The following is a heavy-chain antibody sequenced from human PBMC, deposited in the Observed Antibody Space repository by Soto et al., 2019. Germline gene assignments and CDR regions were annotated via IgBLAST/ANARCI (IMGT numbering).Heavy chain of an antibody. D-gene: IGHD4-4*01. Sequence: TGRSLRLSCAASGSTFSSYSMNWVRQAPGKGLEWVSSISSSSSYIYYADSVKGRFTISRDNAKNSLYLQMNSLRAEDTAVYYCARDEEVTVPFDYWGQGTLVTVSS. V-gene: IGHV3-21*01. J-gene: IGHJ4*02. CDR2: ISSSSSYI. CDR1: GSTFSSYS. CDR3: ARDEEVTVPFDY.